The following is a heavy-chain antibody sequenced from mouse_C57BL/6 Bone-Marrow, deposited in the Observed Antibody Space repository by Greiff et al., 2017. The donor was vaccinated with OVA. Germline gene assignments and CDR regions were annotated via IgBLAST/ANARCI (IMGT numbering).Heavy chain of an antibody. CDR1: GFNIKDDY. V-gene: IGHV14-4*01. CDR3: TPVNSDY. CDR2: IDPENGDT. Sequence: EVMLVESGAELVRPGASVKLSCTASGFNIKDDYMHWVKQRPEQGLEWIGWIDPENGDTEYASKFQGKATITADTSSNTAYLQLSSLTSEDTAVYYCTPVNSDYWGQGTTLTVSS. J-gene: IGHJ2*01.